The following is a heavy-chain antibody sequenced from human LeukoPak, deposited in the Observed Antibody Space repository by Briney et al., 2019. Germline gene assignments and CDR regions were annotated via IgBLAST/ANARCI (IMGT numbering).Heavy chain of an antibody. V-gene: IGHV1-69*13. CDR3: ARESRIIDAFDI. Sequence: GASVKVSCKASGGTFSSYAISWVRQGPGQGLEWMGGIIPIFGTANYAQKFQGRVTITADESTSTAYMELSSLRSEDTAVYYCARESRIIDAFDIWGQGTMVTVSS. J-gene: IGHJ3*02. CDR2: IIPIFGTA. D-gene: IGHD3-10*01. CDR1: GGTFSSYA.